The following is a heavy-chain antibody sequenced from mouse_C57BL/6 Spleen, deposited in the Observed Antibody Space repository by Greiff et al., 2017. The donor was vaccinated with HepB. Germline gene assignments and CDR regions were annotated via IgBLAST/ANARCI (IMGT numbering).Heavy chain of an antibody. V-gene: IGHV1-50*01. Sequence: QVQLQQPGAELVKPGASVKLSCKASGYTFTSYWMQWVKQRPGQGLEWIGEIDPSDSYTNYNQKFKGKATLTVDTSSSTAYMQLSSLTSEDSAVYYCASGSSGSTPFDYWGQGTTLTVSS. J-gene: IGHJ2*01. CDR2: IDPSDSYT. CDR3: ASGSSGSTPFDY. D-gene: IGHD1-1*01. CDR1: GYTFTSYW.